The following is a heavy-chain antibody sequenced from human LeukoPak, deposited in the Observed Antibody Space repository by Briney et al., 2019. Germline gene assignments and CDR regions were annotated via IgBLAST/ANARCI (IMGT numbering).Heavy chain of an antibody. CDR1: GESFSAYF. Sequence: SETLSLTCAVHGESFSAYFWSWIRQVPGKGLEWIGEIDHRGSSNYNPPLKSRATISVDTSKNHFSLILTSVTVADTAVYYCATRSSTLAAARCFDDWGQGTVVTVSS. J-gene: IGHJ4*03. V-gene: IGHV4-34*01. CDR2: IDHRGSS. CDR3: ATRSSTLAAARCFDD. D-gene: IGHD6-6*01.